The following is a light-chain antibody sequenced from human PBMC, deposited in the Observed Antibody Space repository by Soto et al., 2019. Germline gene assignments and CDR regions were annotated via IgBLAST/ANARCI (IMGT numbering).Light chain of an antibody. CDR3: QQSHGIPYT. J-gene: IGKJ2*01. CDR1: QTISTY. V-gene: IGKV1-39*01. CDR2: AAS. Sequence: DLQMTQSPSSLSASVGDRVTITCRASQTISTYLNWYQQEPGKAPKLLIYAASSLQSGVPSRFSSSGYGTDFTLTISSLQPEDFAAYYCQQSHGIPYTFGQGTKLEIK.